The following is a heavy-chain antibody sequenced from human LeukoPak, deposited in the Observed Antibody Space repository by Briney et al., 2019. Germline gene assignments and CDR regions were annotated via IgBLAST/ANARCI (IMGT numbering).Heavy chain of an antibody. CDR2: ISYDGSNK. CDR1: GFTFSSYA. CDR3: DSMDV. J-gene: IGHJ6*04. Sequence: PGGSLRLSCAASGFTFSSYAMHWVRQAPGKGLEWVAVISYDGSNKYYADSVKGRFTISRDNSKNTLYLQMNSLRAEDTAVYYCDSMDVWGKGTTVTVSS. V-gene: IGHV3-30*04.